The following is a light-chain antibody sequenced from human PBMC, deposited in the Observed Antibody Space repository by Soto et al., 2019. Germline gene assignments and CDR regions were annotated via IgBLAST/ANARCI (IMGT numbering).Light chain of an antibody. J-gene: IGKJ4*01. V-gene: IGKV1-27*01. CDR1: QDISNY. CDR3: QRYDDAPLT. Sequence: DIQMTQSPSSLSESVGDRVTMTCRASQDISNYLVWYQQQPGKVPKLLIYAASTLHSGVPSRFSGSGSGTDFTLTISSLQPEDVGTYYCQRYDDAPLTFGGGTKVEIK. CDR2: AAS.